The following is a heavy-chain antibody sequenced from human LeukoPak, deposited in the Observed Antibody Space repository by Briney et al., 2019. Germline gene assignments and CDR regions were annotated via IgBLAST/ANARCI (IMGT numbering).Heavy chain of an antibody. CDR2: ISYDGSNK. Sequence: QSRGSLRLSCAASGFTFSSYAMHWVRQAPGKGLEWVAVISYDGSNKYYADSVKGRFTISRDNSKNTLYLQMNSLRAEDTAVYYCARDPRPPYCGGDCYSFWFDPWGQGTLVTVSS. V-gene: IGHV3-30-3*01. CDR3: ARDPRPPYCGGDCYSFWFDP. CDR1: GFTFSSYA. J-gene: IGHJ5*02. D-gene: IGHD2-21*02.